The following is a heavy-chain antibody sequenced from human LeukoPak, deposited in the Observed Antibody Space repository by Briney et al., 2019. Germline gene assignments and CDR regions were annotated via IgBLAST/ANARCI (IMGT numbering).Heavy chain of an antibody. V-gene: IGHV3-30*18. CDR3: AKYAYNWNAPDGFDM. J-gene: IGHJ3*02. D-gene: IGHD1-1*01. CDR2: ISSDGSRK. Sequence: GGSLRLSCAASGFTFSSSGMHWVRQAPGKGLEWVAVISSDGSRKHYGDSVKGRFTISRDNSESTLFLQMNSLRTDDTSVYFCAKYAYNWNAPDGFDMWGQGTMVIVSP. CDR1: GFTFSSSG.